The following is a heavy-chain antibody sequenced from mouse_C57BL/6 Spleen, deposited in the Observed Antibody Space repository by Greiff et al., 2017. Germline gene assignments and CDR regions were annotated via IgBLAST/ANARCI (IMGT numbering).Heavy chain of an antibody. CDR1: GFTFSSYG. D-gene: IGHD1-1*01. V-gene: IGHV5-6*01. Sequence: EVQGVESGGDLVKPGGSLKLSCAASGFTFSSYGMSWVRQTPDKRLEWVATISSGGSYTYYPDSVKGRFTISRDNAKNTLYLQMSSLKAEDTAMYYGARHPNYYGSKGAMDYWGQGTSVTVSS. J-gene: IGHJ4*01. CDR2: ISSGGSYT. CDR3: ARHPNYYGSKGAMDY.